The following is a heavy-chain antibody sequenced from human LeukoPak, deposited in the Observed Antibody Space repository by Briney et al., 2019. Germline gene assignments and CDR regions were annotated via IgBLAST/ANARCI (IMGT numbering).Heavy chain of an antibody. CDR1: GFTFSTYS. J-gene: IGHJ4*02. D-gene: IGHD4-17*01. V-gene: IGHV3-21*04. CDR3: ARGKGYADYV. Sequence: PGESLRLSCAASGFTFSTYSMNWVRQAPGKGLEWVSSISSSSNHVYTADSLKGRFTISRDNAKNSLYLQMNSLRAEDTAVYYCARGKGYADYVGGQGTLVTVSS. CDR2: ISSSSNHV.